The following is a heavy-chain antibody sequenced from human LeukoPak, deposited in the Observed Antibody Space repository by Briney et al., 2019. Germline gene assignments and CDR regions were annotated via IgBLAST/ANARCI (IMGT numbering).Heavy chain of an antibody. D-gene: IGHD3-22*01. CDR1: GYTSTGYY. CDR2: INPNSGGT. J-gene: IGHJ4*02. V-gene: IGHV1-2*02. CDR3: ARDKYDSSGYPTLFDY. Sequence: ASVKVSCKASGYTSTGYYMHWVRQAPGQGLEWMGWINPNSGGTNYAQKFQGRVTMTRDTSISTAYMELSRLRSDDTAVYYCARDKYDSSGYPTLFDYWGRGTLVTVSS.